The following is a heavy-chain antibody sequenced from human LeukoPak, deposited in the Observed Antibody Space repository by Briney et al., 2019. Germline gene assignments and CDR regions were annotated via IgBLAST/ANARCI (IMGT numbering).Heavy chain of an antibody. CDR3: ARRILDTAMLTGGMDV. CDR2: INHSGST. CDR1: GGSFSGYY. V-gene: IGHV4-34*01. D-gene: IGHD5-18*01. J-gene: IGHJ6*04. Sequence: SETLSLTCAVYGGSFSGYYWSWIRQPPGKGLEWIGEINHSGSTNYNPSLKSRVTISVDTSKNQFSLKLSSVTAADTAVYYCARRILDTAMLTGGMDVWGKGTTVTVSS.